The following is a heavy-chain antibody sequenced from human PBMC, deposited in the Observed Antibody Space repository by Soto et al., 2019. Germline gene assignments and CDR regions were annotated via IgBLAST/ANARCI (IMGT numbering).Heavy chain of an antibody. CDR2: IYTSGST. J-gene: IGHJ6*02. CDR1: GGSIISYY. Sequence: KPSETLSLTCTVSGGSIISYYCIFIRHPSGKGLEWIGRIYTSGSTNYNPSLKSRVTMPVDTSKNQFSLKLSSVTAADTAVYYCARDQLGERYYYGMDVWGQGTTVTVSS. CDR3: ARDQLGERYYYGMDV. V-gene: IGHV4-4*07. D-gene: IGHD3-10*01.